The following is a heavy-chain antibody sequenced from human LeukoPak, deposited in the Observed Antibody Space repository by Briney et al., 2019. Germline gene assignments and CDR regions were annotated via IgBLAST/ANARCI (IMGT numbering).Heavy chain of an antibody. V-gene: IGHV4-34*01. CDR1: GGSFSGYY. CDR3: ARAGRRGYGDL. CDR2: INHSGST. J-gene: IGHJ5*02. D-gene: IGHD5-12*01. Sequence: SETLSLTCAVYGGSFSGYYWSWIRQPPGKGLEWIGEINHSGSTNYNPSLKSRVTISIDTSKNQFSLKLTSVTAADTAIYYCARAGRRGYGDLGAPETLVTVSS.